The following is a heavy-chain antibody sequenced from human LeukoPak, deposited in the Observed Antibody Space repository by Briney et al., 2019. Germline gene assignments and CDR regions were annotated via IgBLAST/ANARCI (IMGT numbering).Heavy chain of an antibody. V-gene: IGHV4-34*01. CDR1: GGSFSGYY. CDR3: ARDAYYYDSSGYRRGFDY. D-gene: IGHD3-22*01. Sequence: SETLSLTCAVYGGSFSGYYWSWIRQPPGKGLEWIGEINHSGSTDYNPSLKSRVTMSVDTSKNQFSLKLSSVTAADTAVYYCARDAYYYDSSGYRRGFDYWGQGTLVTVSS. J-gene: IGHJ4*02. CDR2: INHSGST.